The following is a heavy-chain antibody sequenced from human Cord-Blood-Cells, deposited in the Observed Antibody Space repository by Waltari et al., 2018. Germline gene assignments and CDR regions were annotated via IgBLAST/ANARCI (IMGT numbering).Heavy chain of an antibody. CDR1: GGTFSSYA. V-gene: IGHV1-69*01. CDR3: ASQSYDYVWGSYRSNWFDP. Sequence: QVQLVQSGAEVKKPGSSVKVSCKASGGTFSSYAISWVRQAPGQGLEWMGGIIPIFGTANYAQKFQGRVPITADESTSTAYMELSSLRSEDTAVYYCASQSYDYVWGSYRSNWFDPWGQGTLVTVSS. D-gene: IGHD3-16*02. CDR2: IIPIFGTA. J-gene: IGHJ5*02.